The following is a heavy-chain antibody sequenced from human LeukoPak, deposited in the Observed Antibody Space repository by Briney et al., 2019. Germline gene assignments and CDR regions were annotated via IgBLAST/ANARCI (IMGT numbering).Heavy chain of an antibody. CDR3: AKDPDCTSGVCYTFFDH. D-gene: IGHD2-8*01. CDR1: GFTFSRYA. Sequence: GGSLRLSCGASGFTFSRYAMSWVRQAPGKGLQWVSEIGGSGGAIYYADSVKGRFTISRDNSKNTLYLQMNSLRAEDTAVYYCAKDPDCTSGVCYTFFDHWGQGTLVTVSS. J-gene: IGHJ4*02. CDR2: IGGSGGAI. V-gene: IGHV3-23*01.